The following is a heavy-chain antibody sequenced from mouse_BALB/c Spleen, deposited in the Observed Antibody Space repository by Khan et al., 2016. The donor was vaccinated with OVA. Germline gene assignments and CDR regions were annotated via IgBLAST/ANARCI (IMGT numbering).Heavy chain of an antibody. CDR1: GFIFSSYS. CDR2: ISSGGDYT. CDR3: ASHLTGSFAY. D-gene: IGHD4-1*01. V-gene: IGHV5-6*01. Sequence: EVELVESGGDLVKPGGPLKLSCAASGFIFSSYSMSWVRQTPDKRLEWVATISSGGDYTYYPDSVKGRFTISRDDAKNTLYLQMSSLKSEDTAMYYCASHLTGSFAYWGQGTLVTVSA. J-gene: IGHJ3*01.